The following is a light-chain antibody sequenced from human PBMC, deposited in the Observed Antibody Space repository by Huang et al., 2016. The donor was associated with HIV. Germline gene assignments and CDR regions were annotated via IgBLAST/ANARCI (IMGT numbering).Light chain of an antibody. J-gene: IGKJ5*01. V-gene: IGKV1-39*01. Sequence: IQMTQSPTSLSASVGDRVSITCRASQSISTYLNWYQQKPGKAPKLLISSASSLHSGVPSRFSGSGSGTYFTRTIKGLQLDDFATYYCQQSYSALSSFGPGTRL. CDR2: SAS. CDR3: QQSYSALSS. CDR1: QSISTY.